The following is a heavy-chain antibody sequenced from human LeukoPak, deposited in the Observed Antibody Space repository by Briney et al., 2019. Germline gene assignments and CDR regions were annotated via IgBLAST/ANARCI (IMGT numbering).Heavy chain of an antibody. CDR1: DDSMKSYF. J-gene: IGHJ6*03. CDR2: VHTSGGA. CDR3: ARDATGPPTYYYYYMDV. V-gene: IGHV4-4*07. Sequence: SETLSLTCNVSDDSMKSYFWSWIRQPAGKGLEWIGRVHTSGGANYNPSLKSRVTMSLDTSKNLFSLGLTSVTAADTAVYYCARDATGPPTYYYYYMDVWGKGTTVTVSS. D-gene: IGHD2-8*02.